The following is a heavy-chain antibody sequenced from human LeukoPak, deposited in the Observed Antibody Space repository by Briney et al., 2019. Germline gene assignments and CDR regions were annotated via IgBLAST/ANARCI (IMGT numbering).Heavy chain of an antibody. Sequence: PSQTLSLTCTVSGGSISSGGYYWSWIRQPPGKGLEWIGYIYHSGSTYYNPSLKSRVTISVDRSKNQFSLKLSSVTAADTAVYYCARGYCSSTSCLAFDYWGQGTLVTVSS. CDR3: ARGYCSSTSCLAFDY. CDR2: IYHSGST. J-gene: IGHJ4*02. D-gene: IGHD2-2*01. V-gene: IGHV4-30-2*01. CDR1: GGSISSGGYY.